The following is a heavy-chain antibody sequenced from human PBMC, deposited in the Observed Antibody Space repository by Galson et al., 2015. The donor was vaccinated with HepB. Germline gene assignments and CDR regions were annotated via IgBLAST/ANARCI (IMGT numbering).Heavy chain of an antibody. V-gene: IGHV1-3*01. CDR1: GYTFTSYA. CDR3: ARDGASEQWLVHWFDP. CDR2: INAGNGNT. Sequence: QSGAEVKKPGESLKISCKASGYTFTSYAMHWVRQAPGQRLEWMGWINAGNGNTKYSQKFQGRVTITRDTSASTAYMELSSLRSEDTAVYYYARDGASEQWLVHWFDPWGQGTLVTVSS. J-gene: IGHJ5*02. D-gene: IGHD6-19*01.